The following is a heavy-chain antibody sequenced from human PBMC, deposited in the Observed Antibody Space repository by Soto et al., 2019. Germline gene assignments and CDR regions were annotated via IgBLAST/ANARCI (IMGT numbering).Heavy chain of an antibody. V-gene: IGHV3-33*08. D-gene: IGHD2-2*01. CDR3: AREGGAAMYDWFDP. CDR2: IWYDGSNK. Sequence: GGSLRLSCAASRFTFSSFVMHWVRQAPGKGLEWVAVIWYDGSNKYYADSVKGRFTISRDNSKNTLYLQMNSLRAEDTAVYYCAREGGAAMYDWFDPWGQGTLVTVSS. CDR1: RFTFSSFV. J-gene: IGHJ5*02.